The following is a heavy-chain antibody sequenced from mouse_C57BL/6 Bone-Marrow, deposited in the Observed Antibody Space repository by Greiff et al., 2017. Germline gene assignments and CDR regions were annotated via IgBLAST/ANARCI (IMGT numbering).Heavy chain of an antibody. Sequence: EVHLVEPGAELVKPGASVKLSCTASGFNIKDYYMHWVKQRTEQGLEWIGRIDPEDGETKYAPKFQGKATITADTSSNTAYLQLSSLTSEDTAVYYCASVQAAYWGQGTLVTVSA. J-gene: IGHJ3*01. CDR3: ASVQAAY. V-gene: IGHV14-2*01. CDR2: IDPEDGET. CDR1: GFNIKDYY.